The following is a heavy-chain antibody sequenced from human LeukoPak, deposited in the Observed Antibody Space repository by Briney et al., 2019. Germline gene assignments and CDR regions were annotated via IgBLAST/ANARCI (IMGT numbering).Heavy chain of an antibody. CDR3: AREGVSTVTSILVVISFDY. Sequence: GGSLRLSCAASGFTFSSYGMHWVRQAPGKGLEWVAFIRYDGSNKYYADSVKGRFIISRDNAKNSLYLQMNSLRAEDTAIYYCAREGVSTVTSILVVISFDYWGQGALVTVSS. D-gene: IGHD3-22*01. CDR2: IRYDGSNK. CDR1: GFTFSSYG. J-gene: IGHJ4*02. V-gene: IGHV3-30*02.